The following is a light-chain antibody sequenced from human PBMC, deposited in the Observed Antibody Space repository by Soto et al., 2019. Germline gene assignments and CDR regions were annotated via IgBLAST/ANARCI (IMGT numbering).Light chain of an antibody. V-gene: IGKV3-15*01. CDR3: QQYNNWPLT. CDR2: DAS. CDR1: QSVSSY. J-gene: IGKJ4*01. Sequence: EILLTQSPGTLSLSPGVRATRSFRASQSVSSYLAWYQQKPGQAPRLLIYDASTRATDIPARFSGSGSGTEFTLTISSLQFEDFAVYYCQQYNNWPLTFGGGTKVDIK.